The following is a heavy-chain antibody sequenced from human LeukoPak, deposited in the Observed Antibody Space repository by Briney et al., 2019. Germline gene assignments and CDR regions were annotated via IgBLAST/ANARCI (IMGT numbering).Heavy chain of an antibody. V-gene: IGHV3-23*01. CDR2: ISGSGGTT. D-gene: IGHD1-1*01. CDR3: AKEAHYNNGHGPLDY. CDR1: GFTFSSYA. Sequence: PGGSLRLSCAASGFTFSSYAMSWVRQAPGKGLEWVSAISGSGGTTYYAGSVKGRFTISRDNSKNTLYMQMNSLRAEDTAVYYCAKEAHYNNGHGPLDYWGQGTLVTVSS. J-gene: IGHJ4*02.